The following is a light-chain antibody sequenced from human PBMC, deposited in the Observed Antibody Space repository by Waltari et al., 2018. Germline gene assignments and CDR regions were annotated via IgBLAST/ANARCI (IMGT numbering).Light chain of an antibody. J-gene: IGLJ3*02. Sequence: QSVLTQPPSVSGAPGQTVTIPCTGSSSNIGAGSDLHWYQQLPGAAPKLLIRSVNSRPSGVPDRFSGSKSGTSASLAITGLQVEDEADYYCHSYDSTVSGWVFGGGTKLTVL. V-gene: IGLV1-40*01. CDR2: SVN. CDR1: SSNIGAGSD. CDR3: HSYDSTVSGWV.